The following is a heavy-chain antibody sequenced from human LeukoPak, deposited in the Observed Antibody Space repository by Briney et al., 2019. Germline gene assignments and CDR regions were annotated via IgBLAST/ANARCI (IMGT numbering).Heavy chain of an antibody. D-gene: IGHD6-13*01. Sequence: SQTLSLTCTVSGGSISSGGYYWSWIRQHPGKGLEWIGYIYYSGSTYYNPSLKSRITISVDTSKNQFSLKLSSVTAADTAVYYCARTEQQLVAPYYYYGMDVWGQGTTVTVSS. CDR1: GGSISSGGYY. V-gene: IGHV4-31*03. CDR3: ARTEQQLVAPYYYYGMDV. CDR2: IYYSGST. J-gene: IGHJ6*02.